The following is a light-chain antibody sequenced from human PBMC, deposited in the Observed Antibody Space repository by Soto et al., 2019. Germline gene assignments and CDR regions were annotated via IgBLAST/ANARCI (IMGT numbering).Light chain of an antibody. V-gene: IGKV3-20*01. J-gene: IGKJ1*01. CDR1: QSFSSSY. CDR3: QQYGTSPRT. Sequence: EIVLTQSPGTLSLSPGERATLSCRASQSFSSSYLAWYQQKPGQAPRFLIYATSSRATGIPDRFSGSGSQTDFTLTISRLEPEDFAVYYCQQYGTSPRTFGQGTKVDIK. CDR2: ATS.